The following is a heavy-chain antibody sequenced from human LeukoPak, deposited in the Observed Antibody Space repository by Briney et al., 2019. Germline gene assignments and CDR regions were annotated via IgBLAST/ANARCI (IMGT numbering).Heavy chain of an antibody. CDR2: MNPNSGNT. CDR3: ARDRLLRYRGGFDP. D-gene: IGHD3-9*01. CDR1: GYTFTSYD. Sequence: GASVKVSCKASGYTFTSYDINWVRQATGQGLEWMGWMNPNSGNTGYAQKFQGRVTMTRNTSISTAYMELSSLRSEDTAVYYCARDRLLRYRGGFDPWGQGTLVTVSS. V-gene: IGHV1-8*01. J-gene: IGHJ5*02.